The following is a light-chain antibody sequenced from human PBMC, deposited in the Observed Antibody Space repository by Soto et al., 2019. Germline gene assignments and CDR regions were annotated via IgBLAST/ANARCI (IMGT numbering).Light chain of an antibody. CDR3: QHYAHNSPIT. CDR1: QSVSSN. J-gene: IGKJ5*01. V-gene: IGKV3-20*01. Sequence: EIVLTQSPGVLSFSPGERATLSFRAIQSVSSNLAWYQQKPGQAPRLLISGASSRATGIPDRFSGSGSGTDFTLTISRLEPEDFALYYCQHYAHNSPITFGQGTRLEI. CDR2: GAS.